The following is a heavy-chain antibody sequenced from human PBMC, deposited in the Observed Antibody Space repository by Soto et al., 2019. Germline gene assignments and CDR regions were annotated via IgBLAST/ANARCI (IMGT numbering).Heavy chain of an antibody. CDR3: GRGSLLWGDV. CDR2: INAGNGNT. D-gene: IGHD3-10*01. J-gene: IGHJ6*02. Sequence: QVQLVQSGAEVKKPGASVKVSCKASGYTFTSYALHWVRQAPGQRIEWMGGINAGNGNTKYSQKFQGRVTITRDTSASTAYMELSSLRSEDTAVYYCGRGSLLWGDVWGQGTTVTVSS. V-gene: IGHV1-3*01. CDR1: GYTFTSYA.